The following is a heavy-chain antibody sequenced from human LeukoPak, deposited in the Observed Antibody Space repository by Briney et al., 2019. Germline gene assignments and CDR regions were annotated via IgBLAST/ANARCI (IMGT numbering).Heavy chain of an antibody. Sequence: SEALSLTCAVSGYSISSGYYWGWIRQRPGKGLEWIGSIYHSGSTYYNPSLKSRVTISVDTSKNQFSLKLSSVTAADTAVYYCAMSWSFDYWGQGTLVTVSS. CDR3: AMSWSFDY. D-gene: IGHD3-3*01. CDR2: IYHSGST. V-gene: IGHV4-38-2*01. CDR1: GYSISSGYY. J-gene: IGHJ4*02.